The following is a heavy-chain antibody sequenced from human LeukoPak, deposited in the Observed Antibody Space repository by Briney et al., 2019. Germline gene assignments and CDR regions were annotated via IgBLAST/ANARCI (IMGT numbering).Heavy chain of an antibody. D-gene: IGHD2-8*02. CDR3: AKAPLGRCTGAICYSFDY. J-gene: IGHJ4*02. V-gene: IGHV3-23*01. CDR1: GFTFNKYA. Sequence: GGSLRLSCAASGFTFNKYAMSWVRQAPGKGLEWVSAISGSDAGTYYADSVKGRFTISRDNSKNTLYLQMNSLRAEDAAVYYCAKAPLGRCTGAICYSFDYWGQGTLVTVSS. CDR2: ISGSDAGT.